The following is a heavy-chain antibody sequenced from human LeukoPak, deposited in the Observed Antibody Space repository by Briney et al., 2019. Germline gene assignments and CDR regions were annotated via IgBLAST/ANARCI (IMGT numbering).Heavy chain of an antibody. V-gene: IGHV1-2*02. Sequence: ASVKVSCKASGYTFTGYYMRWVRQAPGQGLEWMGWINPNSGGTNYAQKFQGRVTMTRDTSISTAYMELSRLRSDDTAVYYCARDREDIVVVVAATTPDYWGQGTLVTVSS. J-gene: IGHJ4*02. CDR2: INPNSGGT. CDR1: GYTFTGYY. CDR3: ARDREDIVVVVAATTPDY. D-gene: IGHD2-15*01.